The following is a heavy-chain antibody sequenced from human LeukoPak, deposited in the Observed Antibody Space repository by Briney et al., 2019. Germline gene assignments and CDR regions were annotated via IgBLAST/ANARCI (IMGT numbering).Heavy chain of an antibody. CDR3: ARLTKNDSGSFRFGKKKRGYMDV. J-gene: IGHJ6*03. V-gene: IGHV4-34*01. CDR2: INHSGST. D-gene: IGHD3-10*01. Sequence: KPSETLSLTCAVYGGSFSGYYWSWIRQPPGKGLEWIGAINHSGSTNYNPSLKSRVTISVDASKNQFSLKLSSVTAADTAVYYCARLTKNDSGSFRFGKKKRGYMDVWGKGTTVTISS. CDR1: GGSFSGYY.